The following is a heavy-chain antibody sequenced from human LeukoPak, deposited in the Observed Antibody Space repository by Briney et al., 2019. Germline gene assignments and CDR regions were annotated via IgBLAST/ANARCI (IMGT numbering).Heavy chain of an antibody. Sequence: PSETLSLTCTVSGGSISSSSYYWGWIRQPPGKGLEWIGSIYYSGSTYYNPSLKSRVTISVDTSKNQFSLKLSSVTAADTAVYYCARVHERLLDYWGQGTLVTDSS. V-gene: IGHV4-39*07. CDR2: IYYSGST. CDR3: ARVHERLLDY. J-gene: IGHJ4*02. CDR1: GGSISSSSYY. D-gene: IGHD6-25*01.